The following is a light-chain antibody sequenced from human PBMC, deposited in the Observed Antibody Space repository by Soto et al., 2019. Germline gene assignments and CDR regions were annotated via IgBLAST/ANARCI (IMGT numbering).Light chain of an antibody. V-gene: IGKV1-5*01. CDR1: QTISSW. Sequence: DIQMTQSPSTLSASLGDRATITCRASQTISSWFAWYQQKPAKAPELLIYDASTLESGVTPSFSGSGYGTAFSLTISSMQPDDFATFYCQQYSSFSRTFGQGTKVDIK. J-gene: IGKJ1*01. CDR2: DAS. CDR3: QQYSSFSRT.